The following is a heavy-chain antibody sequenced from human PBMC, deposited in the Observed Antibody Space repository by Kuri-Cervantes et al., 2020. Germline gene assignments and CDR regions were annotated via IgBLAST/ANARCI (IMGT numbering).Heavy chain of an antibody. V-gene: IGHV1-24*01. CDR2: FDPEDGET. CDR3: ARQMREYFVFDVFDI. CDR1: GYTLTELS. J-gene: IGHJ3*02. D-gene: IGHD3-9*01. Sequence: ASVKVSCKVSGYTLTELSMHWVRQAPGKGLEWMGGFDPEDGETIYAQKFQGRVTMTEDTSTDTAYMELSSLRPEDTAVYYCARQMREYFVFDVFDIWGQGTMVTVSS.